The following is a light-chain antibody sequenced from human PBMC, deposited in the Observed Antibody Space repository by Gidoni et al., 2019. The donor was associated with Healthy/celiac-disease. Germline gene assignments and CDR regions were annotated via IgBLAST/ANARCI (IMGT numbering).Light chain of an antibody. Sequence: IQLAQSPSSLSASVGDRVSITRRASPSISSYLNWYQQKPGQAPKLLIYAASSLQSGVPARFSGSGSGTDFTLTISSLQPEDFATYYCQQSDSTPLTFGGGTKVEIK. CDR1: PSISSY. CDR2: AAS. V-gene: IGKV1-39*01. J-gene: IGKJ4*01. CDR3: QQSDSTPLT.